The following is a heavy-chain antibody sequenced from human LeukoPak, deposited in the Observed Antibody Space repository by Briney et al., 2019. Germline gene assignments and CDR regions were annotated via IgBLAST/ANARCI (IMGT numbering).Heavy chain of an antibody. J-gene: IGHJ4*02. CDR1: GFPFSTFW. CDR2: INQDGSEK. Sequence: PGGSLRLSCAVSGFPFSTFWMSWVRQAPGKGLEWVANINQDGSEKYYVDSVRGRFAISRDNAKNSLYLQMNSLRPEDTAMYYCPGETYYFDHWGQGALVTVSS. CDR3: PGETYYFDH. V-gene: IGHV3-7*04.